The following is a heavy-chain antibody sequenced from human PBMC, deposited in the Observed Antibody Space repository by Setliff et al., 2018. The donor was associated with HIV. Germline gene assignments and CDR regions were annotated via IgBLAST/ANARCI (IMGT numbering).Heavy chain of an antibody. CDR1: GVSITTDGYY. CDR2: MHHSGGT. D-gene: IGHD3-9*01. J-gene: IGHJ4*02. Sequence: SETLSLTCSVSGVSITTDGYYWSWIRHYPGKGLEWIGYMHHSGGTYYNASLASRLIMSLDPSKNQFSLKLNSMTAADTAMYYCAGGRYFRDIRDSRFDFWGQGMLVTVSS. CDR3: AGGRYFRDIRDSRFDF. V-gene: IGHV4-31*03.